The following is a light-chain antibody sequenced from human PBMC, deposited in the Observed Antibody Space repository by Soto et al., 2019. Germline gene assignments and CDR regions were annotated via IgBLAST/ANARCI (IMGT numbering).Light chain of an antibody. Sequence: EIVLTQSPGTLSLSPGERATLSCRASQSVSSSYLAWYQQKPGQDPRLLIYGASSRATGIPDRFSGSGSGTDFTLTISRLEPEDFAVYYCQQYGSSPLTFGGGIKVEMK. CDR2: GAS. V-gene: IGKV3-20*01. CDR3: QQYGSSPLT. CDR1: QSVSSSY. J-gene: IGKJ4*01.